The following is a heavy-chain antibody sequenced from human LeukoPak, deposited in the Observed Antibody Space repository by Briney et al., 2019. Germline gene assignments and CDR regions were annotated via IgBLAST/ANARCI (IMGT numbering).Heavy chain of an antibody. CDR1: GFIFSSYG. J-gene: IGHJ6*03. D-gene: IGHD6-19*01. V-gene: IGHV3-30*02. Sequence: GGSLRLSCAASGFIFSSYGMHWVREAPGKGLERVAFVRYDESNKYYADSVKGRFTISRDNSKNTLSLQMNSLRAEDTAVYYCAKDSSGWYVYYYMDVWGKGTTVTISS. CDR3: AKDSSGWYVYYYMDV. CDR2: VRYDESNK.